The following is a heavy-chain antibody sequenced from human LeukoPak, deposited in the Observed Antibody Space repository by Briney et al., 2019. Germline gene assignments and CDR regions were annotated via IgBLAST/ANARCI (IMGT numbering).Heavy chain of an antibody. CDR2: IRYDGSTK. J-gene: IGHJ5*02. CDR3: ARDGYSSSWSTNNWFDP. CDR1: EFTFSSYG. D-gene: IGHD6-13*01. Sequence: PGGSLRLSCTASEFTFSSYGMHWVRQAPGKGLEWVAFIRYDGSTKYYTDSVKGRFTISRDNAKNTLYLQMNSLRAEDTAVYYCARDGYSSSWSTNNWFDPWGQGTLVTVSS. V-gene: IGHV3-30*02.